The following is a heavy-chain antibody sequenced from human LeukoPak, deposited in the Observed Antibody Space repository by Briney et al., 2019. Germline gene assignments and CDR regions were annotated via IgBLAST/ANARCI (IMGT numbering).Heavy chain of an antibody. CDR3: ARTVPWFHKARPFDY. J-gene: IGHJ4*02. CDR2: INPSGGST. D-gene: IGHD3-10*01. Sequence: ASVTVSCTASGYTFTSYYMHWVRQAPGQGLEWMGIINPSGGSTSYAQKFQGRVTMTRDTSTSTVYMELSSLRSEDTAVYYCARTVPWFHKARPFDYWGQGTLVTVSS. CDR1: GYTFTSYY. V-gene: IGHV1-46*01.